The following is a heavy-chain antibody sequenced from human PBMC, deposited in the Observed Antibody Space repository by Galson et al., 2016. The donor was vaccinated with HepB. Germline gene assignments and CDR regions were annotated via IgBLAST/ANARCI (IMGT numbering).Heavy chain of an antibody. Sequence: WVGRTRSKPDGGTIDYAAPVKGRITISRDDSKNTLYLQMNSLNTEDTSAYYCQGMGRVGESEAFDIWGQGTKVIVSS. D-gene: IGHD1-26*01. CDR3: QGMGRVGESEAFDI. CDR2: TRSKPDGGTI. V-gene: IGHV3-15*01. J-gene: IGHJ3*02.